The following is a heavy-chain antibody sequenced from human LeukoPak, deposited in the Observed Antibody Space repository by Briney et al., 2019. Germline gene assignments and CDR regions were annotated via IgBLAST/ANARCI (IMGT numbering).Heavy chain of an antibody. Sequence: PSETLSLTCSVSGGSTSGYYWSWIRQPPGKGLEWIGNIYHSGSTFYNPSLKGRVTISVDTSKNQFSLKLSSVTAADTAVYYCARGYSSSWYFNWFDPWGQGTLVTVSS. V-gene: IGHV4-38-2*02. D-gene: IGHD6-13*01. J-gene: IGHJ5*02. CDR3: ARGYSSSWYFNWFDP. CDR2: IYHSGST. CDR1: GGSTSGYY.